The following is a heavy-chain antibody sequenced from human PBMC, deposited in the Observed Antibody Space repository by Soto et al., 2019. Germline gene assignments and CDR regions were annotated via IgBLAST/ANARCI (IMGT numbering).Heavy chain of an antibody. CDR1: GFPFTNAW. J-gene: IGHJ4*01. CDR2: VKSKTDGGSS. Sequence: GGSLRLSCVASGFPFTNAWTNWVRQVPGKGLEWVGRVKSKTDGGSSDYAAAVKGRFAVSRDDSRNIVYLQMNSLKIEDTGVYYCTTDSRTTLPEIRFDYWGHGTQVTVSS. CDR3: TTDSRTTLPEIRFDY. D-gene: IGHD1-26*01. V-gene: IGHV3-15*07.